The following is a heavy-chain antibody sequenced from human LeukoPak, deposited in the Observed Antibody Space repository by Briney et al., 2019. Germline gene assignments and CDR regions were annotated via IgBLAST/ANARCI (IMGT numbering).Heavy chain of an antibody. CDR2: INQDGSEK. J-gene: IGHJ4*02. D-gene: IGHD3-16*01. V-gene: IGHV3-7*01. Sequence: GGSLRLSCAASGFAFNTYWMNWVRQAPGKGLEWVANINQDGSEKYYVDSVKGRFTISRDNAKNSLYLQMNSLRAEDTAVYYCARDSPSYSFDYWGQGTLVTVSS. CDR3: ARDSPSYSFDY. CDR1: GFAFNTYW.